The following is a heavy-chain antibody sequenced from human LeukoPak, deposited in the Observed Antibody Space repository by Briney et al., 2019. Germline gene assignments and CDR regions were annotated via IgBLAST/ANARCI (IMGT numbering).Heavy chain of an antibody. CDR1: GYTFTGYY. Sequence: ASVKVSCKASGYTFTGYYMHWVRQAPGQGLEWMGWINPNSGGTNYAQKFQGRVTMTRDTSISTAYMELSRLRSDDTAVYYCARQLSSGWYRGIDYWGQGTLVTVSS. V-gene: IGHV1-2*02. CDR2: INPNSGGT. CDR3: ARQLSSGWYRGIDY. D-gene: IGHD6-19*01. J-gene: IGHJ4*02.